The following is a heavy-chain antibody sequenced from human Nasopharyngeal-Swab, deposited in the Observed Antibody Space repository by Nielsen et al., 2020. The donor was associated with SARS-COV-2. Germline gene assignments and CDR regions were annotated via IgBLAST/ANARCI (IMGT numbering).Heavy chain of an antibody. Sequence: LRLSCTVSGGSISSGDYYWSWIRQPPGKGLEWIGYIYYSGSTYYNPSLKSRVTISVDTSKNQFSLKLSSVTAADTAVYYCARDYYYDSSEFGAFDIWGQGTMVTVSS. CDR1: GGSISSGDYY. J-gene: IGHJ3*02. V-gene: IGHV4-30-4*01. CDR3: ARDYYYDSSEFGAFDI. D-gene: IGHD3-22*01. CDR2: IYYSGST.